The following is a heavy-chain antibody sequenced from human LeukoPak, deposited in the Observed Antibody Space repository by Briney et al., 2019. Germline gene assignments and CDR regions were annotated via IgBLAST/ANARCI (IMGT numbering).Heavy chain of an antibody. CDR3: SRGGDNSCSRTSCSFDY. J-gene: IGHJ4*02. CDR2: MNPNSGNT. V-gene: IGHV1-8*01. D-gene: IGHD2-2*01. Sequence: GASVKVSCKASGYTFTSYDINWSRQATGQGLEWMGWMNPNSGNTGYAQKFQGRVTMTRNTSISTAYMELSSLRSEDTAVYYCSRGGDNSCSRTSCSFDYWGQGTLVTVSS. CDR1: GYTFTSYD.